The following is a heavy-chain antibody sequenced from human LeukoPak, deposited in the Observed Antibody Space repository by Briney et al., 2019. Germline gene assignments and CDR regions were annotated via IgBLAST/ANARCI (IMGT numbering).Heavy chain of an antibody. V-gene: IGHV3-23*01. CDR1: EFTFSSYA. CDR3: AKRLAAAGTRSVDY. Sequence: PGGSLRLSCAASEFTFSSYAMSWVRQAPGKGLEWVSAISGSGGSTYYADSVKGRFTISRDNSKNTLYLQMNSLRAEDTAVYYCAKRLAAAGTRSVDYWGQGTLVTVSS. J-gene: IGHJ4*02. CDR2: ISGSGGST. D-gene: IGHD6-13*01.